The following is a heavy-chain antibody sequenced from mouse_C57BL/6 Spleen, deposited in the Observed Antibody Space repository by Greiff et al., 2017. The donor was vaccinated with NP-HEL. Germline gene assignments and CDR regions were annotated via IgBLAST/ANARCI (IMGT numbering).Heavy chain of an antibody. D-gene: IGHD1-1*01. CDR2: IDPSDSET. J-gene: IGHJ2*01. CDR3: ARATTTVVATDY. Sequence: QVQLQQPGAELVRPGSSVKLSCKASGYTFTSSWMHWVKQRPIQGLEWIGNIDPSDSETHYNQKFKDKATLTVDKSSSTAYMQLSSLTSEDSAVYYCARATTTVVATDYWGQGTTLTVSS. V-gene: IGHV1-52*01. CDR1: GYTFTSSW.